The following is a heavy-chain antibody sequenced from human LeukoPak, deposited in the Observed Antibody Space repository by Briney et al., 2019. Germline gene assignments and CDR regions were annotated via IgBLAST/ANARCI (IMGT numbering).Heavy chain of an antibody. CDR2: ISYGGSNK. D-gene: IGHD1-26*01. CDR3: AREVVGATPPYNWFDP. Sequence: GGSLRLSCAASGFTFSSYAMHWVRQAPGKGLEWVAVISYGGSNKYYADSVKGRFTISRDNSKNTLYLQMNSLRAEDTAVYYCAREVVGATPPYNWFDPWGQGALVTVSS. V-gene: IGHV3-30-3*01. J-gene: IGHJ5*02. CDR1: GFTFSSYA.